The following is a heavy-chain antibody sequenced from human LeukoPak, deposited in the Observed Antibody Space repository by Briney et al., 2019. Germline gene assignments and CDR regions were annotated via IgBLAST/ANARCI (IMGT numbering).Heavy chain of an antibody. D-gene: IGHD3-22*01. CDR2: ISAYNGNT. Sequence: ASVKVSCKASGYTFTSYGISWVRQAPGQGLEWMGWISAYNGNTNYAQELQGRVTMTTDTSTSTAYMELRSLRSDDTAVYYCARQMEAYYYDSSGYYYALDYWGQRTLVTVSS. J-gene: IGHJ4*02. V-gene: IGHV1-18*01. CDR1: GYTFTSYG. CDR3: ARQMEAYYYDSSGYYYALDY.